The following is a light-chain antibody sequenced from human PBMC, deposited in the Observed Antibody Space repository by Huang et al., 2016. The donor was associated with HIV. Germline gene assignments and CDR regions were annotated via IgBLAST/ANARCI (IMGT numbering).Light chain of an antibody. J-gene: IGKJ1*01. CDR3: QYGET. Sequence: DIQLTQSPSTLSASVGDRLTTTCRASQNLSSCLAWYQQKPGKAPKLLIYKISSLERGVPSRLGGSGSGTKFTLTINSLQPDDIGTYYCQYGETFGQGSKVEVK. V-gene: IGKV1-5*03. CDR2: KIS. CDR1: QNLSSC.